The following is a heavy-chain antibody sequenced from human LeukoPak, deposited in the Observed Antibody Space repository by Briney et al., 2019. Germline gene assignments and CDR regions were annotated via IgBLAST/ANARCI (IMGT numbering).Heavy chain of an antibody. J-gene: IGHJ4*02. D-gene: IGHD3-10*01. V-gene: IGHV4-30-2*01. CDR1: GGSISSGGYS. Sequence: SQTLSLTCAVSGGSISSGGYSWSWIRQPPGKGLEWIGYIYHSGSTYYNPSLKSRVTISVDRSKNQFSLKLSSVTAADTAVYYCARGHYGSGSPFDYWGQGTLVTVSS. CDR3: ARGHYGSGSPFDY. CDR2: IYHSGST.